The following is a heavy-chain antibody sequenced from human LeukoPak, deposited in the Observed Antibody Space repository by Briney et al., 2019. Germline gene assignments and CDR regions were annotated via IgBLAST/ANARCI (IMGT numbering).Heavy chain of an antibody. Sequence: PSETLSLTCTVSDASFNTHYWTWIRQPPGKGREWIGYISYGGSTNYNPSLKSRVTIPVDTSKNQFFLRLTSLTAADTAVYYCARDPTTVTKGFDIWGQGTMVTVSS. CDR2: ISYGGST. V-gene: IGHV4-59*11. J-gene: IGHJ3*02. CDR1: DASFNTHY. D-gene: IGHD4-17*01. CDR3: ARDPTTVTKGFDI.